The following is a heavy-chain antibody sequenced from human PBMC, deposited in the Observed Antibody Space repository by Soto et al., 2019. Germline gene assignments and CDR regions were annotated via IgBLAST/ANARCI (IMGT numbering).Heavy chain of an antibody. D-gene: IGHD5-18*01. V-gene: IGHV4-39*01. CDR2: ISYRGRT. CDR1: GVSISSVGYS. J-gene: IGHJ4*02. CDR3: ARQSYSYGLDY. Sequence: SETLSLTCTVSGVSISSVGYSWGWIRQAPGKGLEWIGSISYRGRTNYIPSLKSRVSVSIATSKNQFSLKLSSVTAADTALYYCARQSYSYGLDYWGRGALVTVSS.